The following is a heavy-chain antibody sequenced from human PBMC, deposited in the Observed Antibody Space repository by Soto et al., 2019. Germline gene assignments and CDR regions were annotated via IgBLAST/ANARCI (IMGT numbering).Heavy chain of an antibody. CDR2: INAGNGNT. J-gene: IGHJ4*02. CDR1: GYTFTSYA. CDR3: ARGAHSFGGVHTAPFDY. D-gene: IGHD3-16*01. Sequence: QVQLVQSGAEVKKPGASVKVSCKASGYTFTSYAMHWVRQAPGQRLEWMGWINAGNGNTKYSQKFQGRVTITRDTSASTAYMELSSLRSEDTAVYYCARGAHSFGGVHTAPFDYWGQGTLVTVSS. V-gene: IGHV1-3*01.